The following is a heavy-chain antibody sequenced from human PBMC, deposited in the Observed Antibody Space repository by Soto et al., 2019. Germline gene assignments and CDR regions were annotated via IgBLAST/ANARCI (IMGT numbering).Heavy chain of an antibody. CDR3: ARTPIVTVEGFYFDY. Sequence: GGSLRLSCAASGFTFSNHAMHWVRQAPGQGLEWVAVIYYDGTNKYYADSVKGRFTISRDNFKNTLFLQVTSLRTEDTAVYFCARTPIVTVEGFYFDYWGQGTLVTVSS. V-gene: IGHV3-33*01. CDR2: IYYDGTNK. CDR1: GFTFSNHA. D-gene: IGHD1-26*01. J-gene: IGHJ4*02.